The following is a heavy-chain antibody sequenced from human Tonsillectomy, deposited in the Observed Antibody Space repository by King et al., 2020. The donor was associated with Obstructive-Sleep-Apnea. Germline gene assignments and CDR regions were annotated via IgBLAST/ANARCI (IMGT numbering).Heavy chain of an antibody. J-gene: IGHJ6*02. CDR2: INSDGSST. Sequence: VQLVESGGGLVEPGGSLRLSCAASVFTFSSYCMFCVRHTPGRGLVWVSRINSDGSSTSHADSVKGQFTNSRDHAKNTLHLQMYSLRAEDTAVYYCAKTPYRYYGLDVWGQGTTVTVSS. CDR1: VFTFSSYC. CDR3: AKTPYRYYGLDV. D-gene: IGHD3-16*02. V-gene: IGHV3-74*01.